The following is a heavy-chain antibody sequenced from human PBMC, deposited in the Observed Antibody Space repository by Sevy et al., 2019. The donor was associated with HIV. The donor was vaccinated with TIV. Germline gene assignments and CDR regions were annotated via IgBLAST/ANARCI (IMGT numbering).Heavy chain of an antibody. J-gene: IGHJ4*02. D-gene: IGHD3-22*01. CDR2: INTNTGNP. Sequence: ASVKVSCKASGYTFTSYAMNWVRQAPGQGLEWMGWINTNTGNPTYAQGFTGRFVFSLDTSVSTGYLQISSLKAEDTAVDYCARVSHYYDSSGYYWGLDYWGQGTLVTVSS. V-gene: IGHV7-4-1*02. CDR1: GYTFTSYA. CDR3: ARVSHYYDSSGYYWGLDY.